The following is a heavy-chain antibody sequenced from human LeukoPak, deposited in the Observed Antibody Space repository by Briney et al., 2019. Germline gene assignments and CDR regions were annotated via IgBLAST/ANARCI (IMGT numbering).Heavy chain of an antibody. CDR3: ARPFVYCSSTSCYGLNSPNWFDP. CDR2: IYYSGST. D-gene: IGHD2-2*01. J-gene: IGHJ5*02. Sequence: SETLSLTCTVSGGSISSYYWSWIRQPPGKGLEWIGYIYYSGSTNYNPSLKSRVTISVDTSKNQFSLKLSSVTAADTAVYYCARPFVYCSSTSCYGLNSPNWFDPWGQGTLVTVSS. V-gene: IGHV4-59*08. CDR1: GGSISSYY.